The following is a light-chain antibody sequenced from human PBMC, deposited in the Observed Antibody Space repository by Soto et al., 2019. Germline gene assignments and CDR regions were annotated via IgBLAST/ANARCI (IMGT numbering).Light chain of an antibody. CDR3: QLYDNLHLT. CDR1: QDISNY. J-gene: IGKJ4*02. V-gene: IGKV1-33*01. Sequence: IQMTQSPSSLSASVGERVNITCKASQDISNYLNWYQQKPGKATKLLIYDASNLETGIPSRCSGSGSGTDFTFTISSLQPEDIATYYCQLYDNLHLTFGGGTKVEIK. CDR2: DAS.